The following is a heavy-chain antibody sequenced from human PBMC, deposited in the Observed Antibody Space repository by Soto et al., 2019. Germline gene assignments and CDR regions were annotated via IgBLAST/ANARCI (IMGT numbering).Heavy chain of an antibody. D-gene: IGHD1-20*01. V-gene: IGHV3-9*01. Sequence: DVQLVESGGGLVQPGRSLRLSCATSGFTFDDYAMHWVRQIPGKGLDWVSGISWNSGSIAYADSVKGRFTISRDNAKNSLYLQMDSLRVEDTALYYCAARISITGAHDAFNLWGQGTMVTVSS. CDR1: GFTFDDYA. J-gene: IGHJ3*01. CDR2: ISWNSGSI. CDR3: AARISITGAHDAFNL.